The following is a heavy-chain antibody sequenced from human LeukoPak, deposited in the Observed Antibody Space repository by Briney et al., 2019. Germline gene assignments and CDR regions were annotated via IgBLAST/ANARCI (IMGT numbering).Heavy chain of an antibody. CDR2: IYTSGST. J-gene: IGHJ4*02. D-gene: IGHD3-22*01. CDR3: ARKVAYYYDSSGYYFDY. V-gene: IGHV4-61*02. Sequence: SETLSLTCTVSGGSISSGSYYWSWIRQPAGKGLEWIGRIYTSGSTNYNPSLKSRVTISIDTSKNQLSLRLTSVTAADTAVYYCARKVAYYYDSSGYYFDYWGQGTLVTVSS. CDR1: GGSISSGSYY.